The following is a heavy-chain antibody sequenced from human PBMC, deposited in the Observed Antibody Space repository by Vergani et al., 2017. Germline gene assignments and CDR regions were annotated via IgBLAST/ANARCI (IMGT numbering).Heavy chain of an antibody. CDR3: TRVTPSGRYCSSTSCYRNYYYYYMDV. J-gene: IGHJ6*03. Sequence: EVQLVESGGGLVQPGRSLRLSCTASGFTFGDYAMSWVRQAPGKGLEWVGFIRSKAYGGTTEYAASVKGRFTISRDDSKSIAYLQMNSLKTEDTAVYYCTRVTPSGRYCSSTSCYRNYYYYYMDVWGKGTTVTVSS. D-gene: IGHD2-2*01. CDR2: IRSKAYGGTT. V-gene: IGHV3-49*04. CDR1: GFTFGDYA.